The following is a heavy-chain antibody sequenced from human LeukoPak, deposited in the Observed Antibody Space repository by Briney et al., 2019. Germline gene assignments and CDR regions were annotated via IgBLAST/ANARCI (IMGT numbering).Heavy chain of an antibody. CDR1: GYSISSGYY. J-gene: IGHJ6*03. V-gene: IGHV4-38-2*02. CDR3: AKVNYAGEFDYYYYMDV. D-gene: IGHD3-10*01. CDR2: IYHIGRT. Sequence: SETLSLTCTVSGYSISSGYYWGWIRQPPGKGLEWIGNIYHIGRTDYNPSLRSRVTISVDTSRNQFSLRLSSVTAADTAVYYSAKVNYAGEFDYYYYMDVWGRGTTVTVSS.